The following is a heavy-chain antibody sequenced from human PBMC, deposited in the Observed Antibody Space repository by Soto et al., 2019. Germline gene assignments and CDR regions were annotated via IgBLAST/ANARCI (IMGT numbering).Heavy chain of an antibody. Sequence: SVKVSCKASGGTFSSYAISWVRQAPGQGLEWMGGIIPIFGTANYAQKFQGRVTITADESTGTAYMELSSLRSEDTAVYYCARGRDIVVVVAALSPYYYGMDVWGQGTTVTVSS. CDR3: ARGRDIVVVVAALSPYYYGMDV. J-gene: IGHJ6*02. V-gene: IGHV1-69*13. CDR2: IIPIFGTA. CDR1: GGTFSSYA. D-gene: IGHD2-15*01.